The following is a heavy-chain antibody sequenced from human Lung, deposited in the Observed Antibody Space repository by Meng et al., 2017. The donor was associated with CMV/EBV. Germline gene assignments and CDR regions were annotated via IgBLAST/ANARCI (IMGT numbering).Heavy chain of an antibody. J-gene: IGHJ4*02. D-gene: IGHD1-1*01. CDR2: INSNTGYT. CDR3: ATWNYNWSNY. V-gene: IGHV1-2*02. Sequence: HVQLRSAVAEVEKSGALVTVACKAFGYIFNDYLVHWVRQAPGQGLEWVGWINSNTGYTNYAQTFQARVTVTRDTSINTVYLELTTLRSDDTAIYYCATWNYNWSNYWAQGTLVTVSS. CDR1: GYIFNDYL.